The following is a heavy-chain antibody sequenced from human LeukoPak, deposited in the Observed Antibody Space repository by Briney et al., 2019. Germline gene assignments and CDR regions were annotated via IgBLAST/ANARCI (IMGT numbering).Heavy chain of an antibody. V-gene: IGHV4-39*07. CDR2: IYYSGST. CDR3: ARGITMVRGVTLRPEYLDY. Sequence: PSETLSLTCTVSGGSISSSSYYWGWIRQPPGKGLEWIGSIYYSGSTYYNPSLKSRVTISVDTSKNQFSLKLSSVTAADTAVYYCARGITMVRGVTLRPEYLDYWGQGTLVTVSS. D-gene: IGHD3-10*01. J-gene: IGHJ4*02. CDR1: GGSISSSSYY.